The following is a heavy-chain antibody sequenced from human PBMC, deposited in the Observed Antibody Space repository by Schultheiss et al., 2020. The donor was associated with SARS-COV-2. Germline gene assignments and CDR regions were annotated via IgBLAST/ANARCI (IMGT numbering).Heavy chain of an antibody. V-gene: IGHV3-48*04. J-gene: IGHJ5*02. CDR2: ISSSGSTI. Sequence: GGSLRLSCAASGFTFSSYAMHWVRQAPGKGLEWVSYISSSGSTIYYADSVKGRFTISRDNAKNSLYLHMNSLRAEDTAVYYCARDGEGSVPDWFDPWGQGTLVTVSS. D-gene: IGHD3-10*01. CDR1: GFTFSSYA. CDR3: ARDGEGSVPDWFDP.